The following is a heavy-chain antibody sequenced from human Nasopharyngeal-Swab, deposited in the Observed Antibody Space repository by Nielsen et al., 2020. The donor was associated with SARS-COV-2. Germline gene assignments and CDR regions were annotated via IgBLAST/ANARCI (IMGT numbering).Heavy chain of an antibody. CDR2: ISYEGSKK. J-gene: IGHJ3*02. CDR1: GFSYNNYG. CDR3: AKANVLFWFGQFKNDGFDI. Sequence: GESLKISCTASGFSYNNYGMHWVRQAPGKGLEWEAVISYEGSKKFYAESVEGRFTISRDYSKSTLYLQMDSLRTEDTAMYYCAKANVLFWFGQFKNDGFDIWGQGTMVAVSS. V-gene: IGHV3-30*18. D-gene: IGHD3-10*01.